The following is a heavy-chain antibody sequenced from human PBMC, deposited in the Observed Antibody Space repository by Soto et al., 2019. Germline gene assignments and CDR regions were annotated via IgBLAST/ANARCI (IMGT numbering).Heavy chain of an antibody. CDR1: GGTFSSYA. Sequence: GASVKVSCKASGGTFSSYAISWVRRAPGRGLEWMGGIIPIFGTANYAQKFQGRVTITADESTSTAYMELSSLRSEDTAVYYCARDKRDCSSTSCYTLYNWFDPWGQGTLVTVS. V-gene: IGHV1-69*13. CDR2: IIPIFGTA. CDR3: ARDKRDCSSTSCYTLYNWFDP. D-gene: IGHD2-2*02. J-gene: IGHJ5*02.